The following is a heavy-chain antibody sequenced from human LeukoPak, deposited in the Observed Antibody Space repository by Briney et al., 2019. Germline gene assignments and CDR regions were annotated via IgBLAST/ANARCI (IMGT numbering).Heavy chain of an antibody. CDR2: IFYSGST. Sequence: SETLSLTCTVSGGSISSYYWSWIRQPPGKGLEWIGYIFYSGSTNYSPSLKSRVTISIDTSKNQFSLKLSSVTAADTAVYYCARDARPYYYYGMDVWGKGTTVTVSS. CDR1: GGSISSYY. J-gene: IGHJ6*04. CDR3: ARDARPYYYYGMDV. D-gene: IGHD6-6*01. V-gene: IGHV4-59*01.